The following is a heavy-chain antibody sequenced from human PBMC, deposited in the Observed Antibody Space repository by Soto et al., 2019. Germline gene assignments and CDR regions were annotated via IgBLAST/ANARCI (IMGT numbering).Heavy chain of an antibody. V-gene: IGHV1-18*01. J-gene: IGHJ3*01. CDR2: INPFKGDT. D-gene: IGHD2-2*02. CDR3: ARVKVPAAILGAFDL. Sequence: ASVKVSCKASGYTFSTYGITWVRQAPGQGLDWMGWINPFKGDTNSAARFQDRVTMTADTSTRTAYMELRSLRSDDTVVYYCARVKVPAAILGAFDLWGQGTLVTVSS. CDR1: GYTFSTYG.